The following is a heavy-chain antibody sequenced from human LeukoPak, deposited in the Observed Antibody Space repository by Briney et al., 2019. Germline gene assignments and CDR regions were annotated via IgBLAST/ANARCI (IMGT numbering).Heavy chain of an antibody. V-gene: IGHV3-15*01. CDR1: GFSFSSYW. Sequence: GGSLRLSCAASGFSFSSYWMSWVRQAPGKGLEWVGRIKSKTDGGTTDYAAPVKGRFTISRDDSKNTLYLQMNSLKTEDTAVYYCTTDLRIGVVVVVAATFDYWGQGTLVTVSS. D-gene: IGHD2-15*01. J-gene: IGHJ4*02. CDR3: TTDLRIGVVVVVAATFDY. CDR2: IKSKTDGGTT.